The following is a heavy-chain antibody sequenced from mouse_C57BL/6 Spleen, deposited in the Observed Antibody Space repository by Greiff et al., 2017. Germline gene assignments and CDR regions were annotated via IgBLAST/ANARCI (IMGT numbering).Heavy chain of an antibody. CDR1: GFNIKDYY. V-gene: IGHV14-2*01. J-gene: IGHJ1*03. CDR2: IDPEDGET. CDR3: ARGGTGRYFDV. D-gene: IGHD3-3*01. Sequence: EVQLQQSGAELVKPGASVKLSCTASGFNIKDYYMHWVKQRTEQGLEWIGRIDPEDGETKYAPQFQGKATITADTSSNTAYRQLSSLTSEDTAVYYCARGGTGRYFDVWGTGTTVTVSS.